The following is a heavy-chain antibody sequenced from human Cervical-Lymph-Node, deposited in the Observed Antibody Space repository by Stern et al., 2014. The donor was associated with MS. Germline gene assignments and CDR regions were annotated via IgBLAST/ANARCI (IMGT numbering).Heavy chain of an antibody. CDR2: ISYDGDNK. CDR1: GFTFSLYD. J-gene: IGHJ5*02. Sequence: VQLVQSGGGVVQPGRSLRLSCAASGFTFSLYDMPWARQAPGKGLEWVAVISYDGDNKFYTDSVKGRFTISRDSSKSTLYLQLNSLRPEDTAIYYCAKDPRIYDSSGYLDAWGQGTLVTVSS. D-gene: IGHD3-22*01. V-gene: IGHV3-30*18. CDR3: AKDPRIYDSSGYLDA.